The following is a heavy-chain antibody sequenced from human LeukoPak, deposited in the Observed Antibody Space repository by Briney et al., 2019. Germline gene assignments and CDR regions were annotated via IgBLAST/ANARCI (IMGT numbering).Heavy chain of an antibody. CDR1: GGSFSGYY. J-gene: IGHJ4*02. CDR2: INHSGST. Sequence: SETLSLTCALYGGSFSGYYWSWIRQTPGKGLEWIGEINHSGSTNYNLSLKSRVTISVDTSKNQFSLKLSSVTAADTAVYYCAGDRYYYDSSGYYLSYWGQGTLVTVSS. CDR3: AGDRYYYDSSGYYLSY. V-gene: IGHV4-34*01. D-gene: IGHD3-22*01.